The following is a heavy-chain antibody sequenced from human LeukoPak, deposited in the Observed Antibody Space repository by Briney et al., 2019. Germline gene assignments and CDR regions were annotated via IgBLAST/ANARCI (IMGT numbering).Heavy chain of an antibody. Sequence: QPSETLPLTCTVSGGSISSYYWSWIRQPPGKGLEWIGYIYYSGSTNYNPSLKSRVTISVDTSKNQFSLKLSSVTAADTAVYYCASTPYYDFWSGYPGYMDVWGKGTTVTVSS. CDR3: ASTPYYDFWSGYPGYMDV. J-gene: IGHJ6*03. V-gene: IGHV4-59*01. CDR1: GGSISSYY. CDR2: IYYSGST. D-gene: IGHD3-3*01.